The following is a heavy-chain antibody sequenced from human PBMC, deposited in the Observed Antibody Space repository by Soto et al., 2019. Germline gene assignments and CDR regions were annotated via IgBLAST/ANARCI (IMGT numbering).Heavy chain of an antibody. CDR2: ISYDGNNK. Sequence: QPGGSLRLSCAASVFTFSKYAIHLVRQAPGKGLEWVAVISYDGNNKYYPASVKGRFTISRDNSKNTLYLQMNSLRAEDTAVYYCAREDNTNSLNQLLLDIWGQGTMVTVPS. CDR3: AREDNTNSLNQLLLDI. J-gene: IGHJ3*02. V-gene: IGHV3-30-3*01. CDR1: VFTFSKYA. D-gene: IGHD4-4*01.